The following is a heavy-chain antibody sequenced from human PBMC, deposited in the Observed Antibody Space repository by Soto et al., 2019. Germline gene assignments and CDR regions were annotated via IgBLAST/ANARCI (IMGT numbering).Heavy chain of an antibody. CDR3: ARGTGHIAAAGNYWFDP. V-gene: IGHV1-3*05. D-gene: IGHD6-13*01. Sequence: QVQLVQSGAEEKKPGASVKVSCKASGYTFTNYAIHWVRQAPGQRLEWMGWINAGNGNTKYSQNFQDRVTMTRDTSARTAYMEVSSLSYEDTAVYYWARGTGHIAAAGNYWFDPWGQGTLVSVSS. J-gene: IGHJ5*02. CDR1: GYTFTNYA. CDR2: INAGNGNT.